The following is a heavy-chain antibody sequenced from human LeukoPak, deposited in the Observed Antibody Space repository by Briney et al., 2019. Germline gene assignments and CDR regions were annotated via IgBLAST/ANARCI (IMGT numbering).Heavy chain of an antibody. D-gene: IGHD3-9*01. V-gene: IGHV4-34*01. CDR1: GGSFSGYY. J-gene: IGHJ4*02. CDR3: ASPSGDILTGYYGL. Sequence: SETLSLTCAVYGGSFSGYYWSWIRQPPGKGLEWIGEINHSGSTNYNPSLKSRVTISVDTSKNQFSLKLRSVAAADTAVYYCASPSGDILTGYYGLWGRGTLVTASS. CDR2: INHSGST.